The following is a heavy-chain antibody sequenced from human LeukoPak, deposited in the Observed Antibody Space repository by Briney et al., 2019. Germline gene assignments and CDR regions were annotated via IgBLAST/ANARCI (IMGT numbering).Heavy chain of an antibody. D-gene: IGHD3-22*01. J-gene: IGHJ4*02. CDR1: GFTFSSYG. CDR2: IWYDGSNK. V-gene: IGHV3-33*06. Sequence: PGGSLRLSCAASGFTFSSYGMHWVRQAPGKGLEWVAVIWYDGSNKYYADSVKGRFTISRDNSKNTPYLQMNSLRAEDTAVYYCAKGGYYYDSSGYYDLGYWGQGTLVTVSS. CDR3: AKGGYYYDSSGYYDLGY.